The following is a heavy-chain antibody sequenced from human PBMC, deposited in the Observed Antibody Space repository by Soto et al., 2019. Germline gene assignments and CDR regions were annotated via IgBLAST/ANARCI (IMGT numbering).Heavy chain of an antibody. CDR3: ARHVYTYVMDV. D-gene: IGHD1-1*01. J-gene: IGHJ6*02. CDR2: ISHSGST. CDR1: GGSISSSNW. V-gene: IGHV4-4*02. Sequence: QVQLQESVPGLVKPSGTLSLTCAVSGGSISSSNWWSWVRQPPGKGLEWIGEISHSGSTNYNPSLKSRVTMSVDKSKNQFSLKLSSVPAADTAVYYCARHVYTYVMDVWGQGTTVTVSS.